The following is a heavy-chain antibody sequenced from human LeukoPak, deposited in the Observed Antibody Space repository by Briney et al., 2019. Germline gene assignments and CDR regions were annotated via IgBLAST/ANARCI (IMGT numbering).Heavy chain of an antibody. CDR1: GYSISSGYY. CDR2: IYHSGST. D-gene: IGHD3-22*01. J-gene: IGHJ3*02. V-gene: IGHV4-38-2*02. Sequence: SETLSLTCTVSGYSISSGYYWGWIRPPPGKGLEWIGSIYHSGSTYYNPSLKSRVTISVDTSKNQFSLKLSSVTAADTAVYYCATRYPYYYDSSGPLGNAFDIWGQGTMVTVSS. CDR3: ATRYPYYYDSSGPLGNAFDI.